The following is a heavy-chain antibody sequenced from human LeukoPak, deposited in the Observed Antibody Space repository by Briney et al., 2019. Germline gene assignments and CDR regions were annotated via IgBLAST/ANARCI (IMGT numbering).Heavy chain of an antibody. CDR3: ARGPDIVVVPAAINYGMDV. CDR1: GGSFSGYY. CDR2: INHSGST. Sequence: PSETLSLTCAVYGGSFSGYYWSWVRQPPGKGLEWIGEINHSGSTNYNPSIKSRVTISVDTSKNQFSLKLSSVTAADTAVYYCARGPDIVVVPAAINYGMDVWGQGTTVTVSS. J-gene: IGHJ6*02. V-gene: IGHV4-34*01. D-gene: IGHD2-2*01.